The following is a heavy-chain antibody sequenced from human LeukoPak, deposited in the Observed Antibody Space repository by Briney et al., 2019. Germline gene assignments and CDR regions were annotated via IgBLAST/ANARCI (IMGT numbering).Heavy chain of an antibody. CDR3: ARERGGGSGSSHYYYYYGMDV. D-gene: IGHD3-10*01. Sequence: PVKVSCKASGGTFSSYAISWVRQAPGQGLEWMGGIIPIFGTANYAQKFQGRVTITADESTSTAYMELSSLRSEDTAVYYCARERGGGSGSSHYYYYYGMDVWGKGTTVTVSS. V-gene: IGHV1-69*01. J-gene: IGHJ6*04. CDR2: IIPIFGTA. CDR1: GGTFSSYA.